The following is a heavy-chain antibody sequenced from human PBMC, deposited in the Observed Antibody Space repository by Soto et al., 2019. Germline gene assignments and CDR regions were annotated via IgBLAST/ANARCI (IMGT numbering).Heavy chain of an antibody. J-gene: IGHJ4*02. V-gene: IGHV3-48*02. D-gene: IGHD6-13*01. CDR3: ARDGDGSSWTDFDY. CDR2: INIGNT. CDR1: GFTFSSYS. Sequence: EVQLVESGGGLVQPGGSLRLSCAASGFTFSSYSMNWVRQAPGKGLEWVSYINIGNTYYAVSVKGRFTISRDNAKNSLYLQMSSLRDEDTAVYYCARDGDGSSWTDFDYWGQGTLVTVSS.